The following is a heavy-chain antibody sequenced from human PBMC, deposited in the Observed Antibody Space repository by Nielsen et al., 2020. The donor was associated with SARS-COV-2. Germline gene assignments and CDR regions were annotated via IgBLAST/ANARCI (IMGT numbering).Heavy chain of an antibody. CDR1: GFSFSTYA. J-gene: IGHJ4*02. V-gene: IGHV3-9*01. CDR3: AKDPYYYDSSGYYVV. D-gene: IGHD3-22*01. CDR2: ISWNSGSI. Sequence: SLKISCAASGFSFSTYAMHWVRQAPGKGLEWVSGISWNSGSIGYADSVKGRFTISRDNAKNSLYLQMNSLRAEDTALYYCAKDPYYYDSSGYYVVWGQGTLVTVSS.